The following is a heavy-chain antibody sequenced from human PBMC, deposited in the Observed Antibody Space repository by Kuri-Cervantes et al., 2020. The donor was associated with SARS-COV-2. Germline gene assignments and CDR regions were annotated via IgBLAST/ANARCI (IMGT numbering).Heavy chain of an antibody. D-gene: IGHD3-10*01. CDR1: GGSFSGYY. CDR3: ARLLITMVRGVKPRDNWFDP. Sequence: ESLKISCAVYGGSFSGYYWSWIRQPPGKGLEWIGEINHSGSTNYNPSLKSRVTISVDTSKNQFSLKLSSVTAADTAVYYCARLLITMVRGVKPRDNWFDPWGQGTLVTVSS. J-gene: IGHJ5*02. V-gene: IGHV4-34*01. CDR2: INHSGST.